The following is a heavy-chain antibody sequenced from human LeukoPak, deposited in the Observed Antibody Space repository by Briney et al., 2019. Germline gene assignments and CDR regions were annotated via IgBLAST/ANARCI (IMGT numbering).Heavy chain of an antibody. CDR3: AKYGPQDSGSSHFDY. V-gene: IGHV3-23*01. J-gene: IGHJ4*02. CDR1: GLTFSSSA. Sequence: GGSLRLSCAASGLTFSSSAMSWVRQAPGKGLEWVSAIRDSGSSTHYADSVKGRFTTSRDNSKNTLFLQMNSLRAEDTAIYYCAKYGPQDSGSSHFDYWGQGALVTVSS. D-gene: IGHD1-26*01. CDR2: IRDSGSST.